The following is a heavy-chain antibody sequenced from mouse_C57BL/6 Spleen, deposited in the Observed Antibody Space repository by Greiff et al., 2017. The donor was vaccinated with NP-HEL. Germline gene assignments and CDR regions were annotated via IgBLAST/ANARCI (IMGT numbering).Heavy chain of an antibody. J-gene: IGHJ1*03. D-gene: IGHD1-2*01. V-gene: IGHV1-59*01. CDR2: IDPSDSYT. CDR3: ARNGLHWYFDV. Sequence: QVHVKQPGAELVRPGTSVKLSCKASGYTFTSYWMHWVKQRPGQGLEWIGVIDPSDSYTNYNQKFKGKATLTVDTSSSTAYMQLSSLTSEDSAVYYCARNGLHWYFDVWGTGTTVTVSS. CDR1: GYTFTSYW.